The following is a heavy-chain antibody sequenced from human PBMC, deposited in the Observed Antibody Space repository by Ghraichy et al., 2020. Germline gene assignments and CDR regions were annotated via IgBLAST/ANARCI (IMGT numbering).Heavy chain of an antibody. Sequence: GGSLRLSCAASGFTFSNFGMHWVRQPPGKGLEWVALISYDGSKKYYTDSVKGRFTISRDNSKNTLYLQMNSLRAEDTAIYYCAKYSSGWYASLSYFYYGMDVWGQGTTVTVSS. V-gene: IGHV3-30*18. D-gene: IGHD6-19*01. CDR1: GFTFSNFG. CDR2: ISYDGSKK. J-gene: IGHJ6*02. CDR3: AKYSSGWYASLSYFYYGMDV.